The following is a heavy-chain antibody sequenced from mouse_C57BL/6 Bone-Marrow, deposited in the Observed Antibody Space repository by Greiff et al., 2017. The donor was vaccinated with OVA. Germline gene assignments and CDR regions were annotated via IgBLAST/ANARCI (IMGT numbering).Heavy chain of an antibody. Sequence: VQLQQPGAELVKPGASVKMSCKASGYTFTSYWITWVKQRPGQGLEWIGDIYPGSGSTNYNEKFKSKATLTVDTSSSTAYMQLSSLTSEDSAVYYCARGGFYDYDGFAYWGQGTLVTVSA. CDR3: ARGGFYDYDGFAY. CDR1: GYTFTSYW. J-gene: IGHJ3*01. CDR2: IYPGSGST. V-gene: IGHV1-55*01. D-gene: IGHD2-4*01.